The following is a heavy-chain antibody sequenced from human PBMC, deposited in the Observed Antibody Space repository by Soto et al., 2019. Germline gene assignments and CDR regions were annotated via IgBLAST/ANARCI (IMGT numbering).Heavy chain of an antibody. Sequence: PGESLKISCKGSGYSFTSYWIGWVRQMPGKGLEWMGIVYPGDSETRYSPSFQGQVTISADKSISTAYLQWSSLKASDTAMYYCARAGGGYCSATSCYLFDPWGQGTLVTVSS. CDR2: VYPGDSET. CDR1: GYSFTSYW. CDR3: ARAGGGYCSATSCYLFDP. J-gene: IGHJ5*02. D-gene: IGHD2-2*01. V-gene: IGHV5-51*01.